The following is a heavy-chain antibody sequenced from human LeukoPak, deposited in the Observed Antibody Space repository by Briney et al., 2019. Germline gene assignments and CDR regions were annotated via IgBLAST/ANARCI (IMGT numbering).Heavy chain of an antibody. D-gene: IGHD5-18*01. CDR1: GFTFSSYA. CDR3: ARDVGYFRFDY. J-gene: IGHJ4*02. CDR2: ISYDGSNK. V-gene: IGHV3-30-3*01. Sequence: GGSLRLSCAASGFTFSSYAMHWVRQAPGKGLEWVAVISYDGSNKYYADSVKGRFTISRDNSKNSLYLQMNNLRAEDTAVYYCARDVGYFRFDYWGQGTLVTVSS.